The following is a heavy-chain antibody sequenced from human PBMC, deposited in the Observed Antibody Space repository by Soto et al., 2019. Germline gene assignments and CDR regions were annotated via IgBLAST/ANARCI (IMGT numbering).Heavy chain of an antibody. CDR3: AADYGGNPGAYFDS. CDR2: INAGNGDT. Sequence: AASVKVSCKASGHTFTSHAIHWVRQAPGQRLEWMGWINAGNGDTKYSQRFQGRVSVTRDTSASTAYMELSSLRSEDTAVYYCAADYGGNPGAYFDSWGQGTLVTVSS. CDR1: GHTFTSHA. V-gene: IGHV1-3*01. D-gene: IGHD4-17*01. J-gene: IGHJ4*02.